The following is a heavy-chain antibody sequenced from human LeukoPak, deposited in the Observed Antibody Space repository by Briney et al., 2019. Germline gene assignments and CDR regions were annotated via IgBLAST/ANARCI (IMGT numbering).Heavy chain of an antibody. Sequence: ASVKVSCKASGYTFTNYGISWVRQAPGQGLEWMGWISVYNGNTNYAQKLQGRVTMTTDTSTSTAYMELRSLRSDDTAVYFCARAGRTTSYYMDVWGKGTTVTVSS. V-gene: IGHV1-18*01. CDR1: GYTFTNYG. CDR3: ARAGRTTSYYMDV. J-gene: IGHJ6*03. D-gene: IGHD3-10*01. CDR2: ISVYNGNT.